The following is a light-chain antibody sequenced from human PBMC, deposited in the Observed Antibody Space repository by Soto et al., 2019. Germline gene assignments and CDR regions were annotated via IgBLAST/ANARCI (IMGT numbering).Light chain of an antibody. Sequence: QSVLTQPPSASATPGQRVTISCSGSGSNIGSTYVDWYQQLPGAAPNLLIYRNSQRPSGVPDRFSGSKSGTSASLAISGLRSEDEADYHCASWDDSLNHWVFGGGTQLTVL. J-gene: IGLJ3*02. CDR2: RNS. CDR3: ASWDDSLNHWV. CDR1: GSNIGSTY. V-gene: IGLV1-47*01.